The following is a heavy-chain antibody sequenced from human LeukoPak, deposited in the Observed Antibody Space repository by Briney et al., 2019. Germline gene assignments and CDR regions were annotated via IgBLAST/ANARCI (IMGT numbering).Heavy chain of an antibody. CDR2: ISGSGGST. D-gene: IGHD3-22*01. V-gene: IGHV3-23*01. CDR3: ARDRYYDSSGYHV. Sequence: GGSLRLSCAVSGFTFSSYVMSWVRQAPGKGLEWVSAISGSGGSTYYADSVKGRFTISRDNSKNTLYLQMNSLRTGDTAVYYCARDRYYDSSGYHVWGKGTTVTVSS. CDR1: GFTFSSYV. J-gene: IGHJ6*04.